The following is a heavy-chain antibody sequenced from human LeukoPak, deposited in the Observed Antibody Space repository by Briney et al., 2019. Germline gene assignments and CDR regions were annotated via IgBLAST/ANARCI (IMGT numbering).Heavy chain of an antibody. J-gene: IGHJ4*02. CDR3: ASRSGSLNY. D-gene: IGHD1-26*01. CDR1: GGSFSGYY. CDR2: INHSGST. Sequence: PSETLSLTCAVYGGSFSGYYWSWIRRPPGKGLEWIGEINHSGSTNYNPSLKSRVTISVDTSKNQFSLKLSSVTAADTAVYYCASRSGSLNYWGQGTLVTVSS. V-gene: IGHV4-34*01.